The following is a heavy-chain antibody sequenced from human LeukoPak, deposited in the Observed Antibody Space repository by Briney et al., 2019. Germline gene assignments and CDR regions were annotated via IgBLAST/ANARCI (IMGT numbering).Heavy chain of an antibody. V-gene: IGHV1-2*02. J-gene: IGHJ3*02. CDR2: INPNSGGT. D-gene: IGHD1-26*01. Sequence: ASEKISCKASGYTFTGYYMHWVRQAPGQGLEWMGWINPNSGGTNYAQKFQGRVTMTRDTSISTAYMELSRLRSDDTAVYYCARVGWELTTYAFDIWGQGTMVTVSS. CDR3: ARVGWELTTYAFDI. CDR1: GYTFTGYY.